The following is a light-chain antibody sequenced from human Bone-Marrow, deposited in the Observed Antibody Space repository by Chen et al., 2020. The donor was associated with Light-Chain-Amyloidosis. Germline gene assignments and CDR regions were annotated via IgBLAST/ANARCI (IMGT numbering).Light chain of an antibody. CDR3: QSADSGGRYEVI. CDR1: DLPKKY. J-gene: IGLJ2*01. V-gene: IGLV3-25*03. Sequence: HELPQPPSVSVSPVQTARIPCSGDDLPKKYPYGNQSKPGQAPVLVIHSDTERPSVISERFSGSSSGAPATLTISGVQAEGEADFHCQSADSGGRYEVIFGGGTKLTGL. CDR2: SDT.